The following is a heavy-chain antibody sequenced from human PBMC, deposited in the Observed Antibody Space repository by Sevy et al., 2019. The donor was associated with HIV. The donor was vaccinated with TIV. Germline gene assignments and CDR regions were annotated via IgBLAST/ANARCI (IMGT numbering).Heavy chain of an antibody. D-gene: IGHD3-3*01. CDR3: ARPRFLEWLSSAAFDI. Sequence: GGSLRLACTASGFVFSSYAMHWVRQAPGKGLEWVAFIAYDGSNKNYADSVKGRFTLSRDNSKNTLYLQMNSLGAEDTAVYYCARPRFLEWLSSAAFDIWVQGTMVTVS. J-gene: IGHJ3*02. V-gene: IGHV3-30*04. CDR1: GFVFSSYA. CDR2: IAYDGSNK.